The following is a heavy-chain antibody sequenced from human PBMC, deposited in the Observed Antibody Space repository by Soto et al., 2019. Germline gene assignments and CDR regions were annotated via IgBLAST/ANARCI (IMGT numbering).Heavy chain of an antibody. D-gene: IGHD2-8*01. V-gene: IGHV1-18*04. Sequence: GASVKVSCKASGYTFTSYYMHWVRQAPGQGLEWMGWVSGYNGDTKYAQKVQGRVTMTVDTSTYTAYMELRSLTSDDTAKYYCAKNGQPPYYYYGMDVWGQGTTVTVSS. CDR1: GYTFTSYY. J-gene: IGHJ6*02. CDR2: VSGYNGDT. CDR3: AKNGQPPYYYYGMDV.